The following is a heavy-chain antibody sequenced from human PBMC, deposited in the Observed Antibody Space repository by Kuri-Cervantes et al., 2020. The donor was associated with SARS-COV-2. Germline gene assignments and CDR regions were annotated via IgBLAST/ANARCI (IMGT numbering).Heavy chain of an antibody. CDR3: ARATSSSWEDWFDP. CDR1: GFTFSSYS. V-gene: IGHV3-21*01. J-gene: IGHJ5*02. Sequence: GESLKISCAASGFTFSSYSMNWVRQASGKGLEWVSSISSSSSYIYYADSVKGRFTISRDNAKNSLYLQMNSLRAEDTAVYYCARATSSSWEDWFDPWGQGTLVTVSS. D-gene: IGHD6-13*01. CDR2: ISSSSSYI.